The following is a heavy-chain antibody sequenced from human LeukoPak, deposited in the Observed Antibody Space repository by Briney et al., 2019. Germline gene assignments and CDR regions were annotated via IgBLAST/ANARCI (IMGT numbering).Heavy chain of an antibody. J-gene: IGHJ4*02. V-gene: IGHV3-30*18. CDR2: ISYDGNDQ. CDR3: AKTVNFYDSRRLDY. D-gene: IGHD3-22*01. Sequence: LGGSLRLSCAASGVTFSNYGMHWVRQAPGKGLEWVAFISYDGNDQYYADSVKGRFTISRDNSKNTLYLQTNSLRPEDTAVYYCAKTVNFYDSRRLDYWGQGALVTVSS. CDR1: GVTFSNYG.